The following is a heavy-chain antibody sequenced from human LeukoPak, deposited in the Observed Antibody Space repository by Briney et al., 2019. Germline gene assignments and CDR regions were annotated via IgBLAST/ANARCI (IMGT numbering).Heavy chain of an antibody. CDR3: AKDEDTDHYFDY. Sequence: GASVKVSCKASGYTFTSYGISWVRQAPGKGLEWVSAISHSGGSTYYADSVKGRFTISRDNSKDALYLQMNSLRAEDTAVYYCAKDEDTDHYFDYWGQGTLVTVSS. CDR2: ISHSGGST. CDR1: GYTFTSYG. J-gene: IGHJ4*02. V-gene: IGHV3-23*01.